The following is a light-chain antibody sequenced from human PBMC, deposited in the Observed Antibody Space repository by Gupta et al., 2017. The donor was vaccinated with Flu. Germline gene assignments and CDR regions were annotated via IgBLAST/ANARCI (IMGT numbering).Light chain of an antibody. CDR1: SSDVGGYEY. CDR2: EVN. CDR3: SSYTSNKTRV. J-gene: IGLJ2*01. Sequence: SITISCTGTSSDVGGYEYVSWYQQHPGKAPKLVIYEVNYRPSGISYRFSGSKSGNTASLTISRLQAEDEADYYCSSYTSNKTRVFGGGTKVTVL. V-gene: IGLV2-14*01.